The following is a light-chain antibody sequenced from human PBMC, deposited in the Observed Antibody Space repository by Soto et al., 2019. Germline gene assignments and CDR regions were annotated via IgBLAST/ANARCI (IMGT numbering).Light chain of an antibody. CDR2: GAS. J-gene: IGKJ1*01. CDR3: QQYGSSPET. Sequence: IVLTQSPGTLSLSPGESATLSCSASQSVSSSYLAWYQQKPGQAPRLLSYGASSRATGIPDRFSGSGSGTDFTLTISRPEPEDFAVYYCQQYGSSPETFGQGTKVDIK. V-gene: IGKV3-20*01. CDR1: QSVSSSY.